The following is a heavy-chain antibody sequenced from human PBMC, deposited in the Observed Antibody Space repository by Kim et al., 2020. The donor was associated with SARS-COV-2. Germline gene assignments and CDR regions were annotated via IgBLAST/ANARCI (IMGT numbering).Heavy chain of an antibody. CDR3: ARADYAYYGMDV. CDR1: GGSISSYY. J-gene: IGHJ6*02. V-gene: IGHV4-59*13. Sequence: SETLSLTCSVSGGSISSYYWSWIRQPPGKGLEWIGYIYYTGSTNCNPSLKSRVTISVDTSKNQFSLRLTSVTAADTAVYYCARADYAYYGMDVWGQGTT. CDR2: IYYTGST.